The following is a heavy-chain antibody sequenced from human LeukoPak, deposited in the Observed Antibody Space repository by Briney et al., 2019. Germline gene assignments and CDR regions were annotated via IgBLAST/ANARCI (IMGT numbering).Heavy chain of an antibody. D-gene: IGHD6-19*01. Sequence: PSETLSLTCAAYGGSFSGYYWSWIRQPPGKGLEWIGEINHSGSTNYDPSLKSRVTISVDTSKNQFSLKLSSVTAADTAVYYCARGFEQWLSESLDPWGQGTLVTVSS. CDR1: GGSFSGYY. CDR3: ARGFEQWLSESLDP. V-gene: IGHV4-34*01. J-gene: IGHJ5*02. CDR2: INHSGST.